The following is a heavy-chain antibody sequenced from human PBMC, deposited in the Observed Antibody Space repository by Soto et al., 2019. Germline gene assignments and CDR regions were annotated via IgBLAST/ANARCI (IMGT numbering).Heavy chain of an antibody. J-gene: IGHJ3*02. V-gene: IGHV1-46*01. Sequence: ASVNVSCKASGYTFTSYYMHWVRQASGQGLEWMGIINPSGGSTSYAQKFQGRVTMTRDTSTSTVYMELRSLRSEDTAVYYCARDSSSSRNAFDIWGQGTMVTVSS. CDR2: INPSGGST. D-gene: IGHD6-6*01. CDR3: ARDSSSSRNAFDI. CDR1: GYTFTSYY.